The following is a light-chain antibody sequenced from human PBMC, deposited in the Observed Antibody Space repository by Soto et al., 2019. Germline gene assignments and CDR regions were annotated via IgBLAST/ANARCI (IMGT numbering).Light chain of an antibody. V-gene: IGKV1-33*01. CDR1: QDISNY. CDR3: QQYDNLFFS. Sequence: DLPMTQSPSSLSASVGDRVIITCQASQDISNYLNWYQKKPGKAPKLLIYDVFNLEAGVPSRFSGSGSGTDFTLNISSLQPEDIATYYCQQYDNLFFSFGGGTRVEIK. CDR2: DVF. J-gene: IGKJ4*01.